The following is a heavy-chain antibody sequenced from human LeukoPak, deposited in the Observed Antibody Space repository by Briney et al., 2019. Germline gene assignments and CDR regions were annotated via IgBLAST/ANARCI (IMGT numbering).Heavy chain of an antibody. Sequence: GGSLRLSCAASGFTVSSNYMSWVRRSPGKGLEWLSVIYSGGSTYYADSVKGRFNIYRDHSKNTLYLQLNSLRAEDTAVYYCARNRDYGQTGYFDYWGQGTLVTVPS. CDR2: IYSGGST. J-gene: IGHJ4*02. CDR1: GFTVSSNY. V-gene: IGHV3-66*01. CDR3: ARNRDYGQTGYFDY. D-gene: IGHD4/OR15-4a*01.